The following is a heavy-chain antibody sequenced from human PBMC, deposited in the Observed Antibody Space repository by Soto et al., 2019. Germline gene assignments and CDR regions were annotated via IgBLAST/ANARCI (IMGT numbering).Heavy chain of an antibody. J-gene: IGHJ4*02. CDR3: AREGRIGWLGIDH. CDR1: GYTFTRHG. D-gene: IGHD6-19*01. Sequence: QVQLVQSGPEVKKPGASVKVSCTASGYTFTRHGFSWVRQAPGQGLEWMGGISTYNVNTHYARKFQGRVTMTADTSASTVYMEVTSLRPDDTALYFCAREGRIGWLGIDHWGQGTLVTVSS. V-gene: IGHV1-18*01. CDR2: ISTYNVNT.